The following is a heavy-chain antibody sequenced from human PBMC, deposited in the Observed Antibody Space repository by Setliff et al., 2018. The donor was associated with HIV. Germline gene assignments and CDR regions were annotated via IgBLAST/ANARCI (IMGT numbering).Heavy chain of an antibody. CDR1: GGSISSYY. D-gene: IGHD3-22*01. CDR3: ARDRYYDSSGYIPFDI. Sequence: ASETLSLTCTVSGGSISSYYWSWIRQPAGKGLEWIGRIYTSGSTNYSPSLKSRVTMSVDTSKNQFSLKLSSVTAADTAVYYCARDRYYDSSGYIPFDIWGQGTMVTVSS. J-gene: IGHJ3*02. CDR2: IYTSGST. V-gene: IGHV4-4*07.